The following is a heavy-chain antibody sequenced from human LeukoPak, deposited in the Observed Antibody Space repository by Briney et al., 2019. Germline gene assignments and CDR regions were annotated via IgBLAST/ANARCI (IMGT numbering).Heavy chain of an antibody. J-gene: IGHJ4*02. CDR2: LHTSGST. CDR3: ATTTIRLGY. V-gene: IGHV4-4*07. CDR1: GGSISSYY. D-gene: IGHD1-26*01. Sequence: SETLSLTCTVSGGSISSYYWSWIRQPAGEGLEWIGRLHTSGSTHYNPSLKSRVTISVDTSKNQFSLKLSSVTAADTAVYYCATTTIRLGYWGQGTLVTVSS.